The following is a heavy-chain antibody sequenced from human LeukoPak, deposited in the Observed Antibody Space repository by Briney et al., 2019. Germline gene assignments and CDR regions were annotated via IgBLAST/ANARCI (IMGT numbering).Heavy chain of an antibody. Sequence: GGSLRLSCAASGFTFSNYQMSWVRQAPGKEPKWVAGIRGSSIAYADSVKGRFIISRDNAKSSLYLQLNSLRDEDMAVYYCVRGGDAYASDWFDAWGQGTLVTVSS. CDR1: GFTFSNYQ. V-gene: IGHV3-48*03. CDR3: VRGGDAYASDWFDA. J-gene: IGHJ5*02. D-gene: IGHD3-10*01. CDR2: IRGSSI.